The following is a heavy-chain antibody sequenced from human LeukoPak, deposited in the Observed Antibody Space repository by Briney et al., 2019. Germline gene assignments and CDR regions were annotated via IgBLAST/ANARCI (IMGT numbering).Heavy chain of an antibody. J-gene: IGHJ4*02. Sequence: SGTLSLTCAVSGVSISTSEWWIWVRQPPGQGMEWIGEIHRDGRSRYNPSLKSRVTMSIGYSRNQFSLKVSSVTAADTATYYCGKTDIYFNPIDYWGPGSLVTVSS. D-gene: IGHD3-9*01. CDR2: IHRDGRS. CDR3: GKTDIYFNPIDY. CDR1: GVSISTSEW. V-gene: IGHV4-4*02.